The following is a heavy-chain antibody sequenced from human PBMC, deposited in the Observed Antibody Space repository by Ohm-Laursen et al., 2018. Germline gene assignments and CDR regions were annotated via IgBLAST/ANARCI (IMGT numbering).Heavy chain of an antibody. CDR2: INPNSGGT. Sequence: SVKVSCKASGYTFTGYYMHWVRQAPGQGLEWMGWINPNSGGTNYAQKFQGRVTMTRDTSISTAYMELSRLRSDDTAVYYCARVDGCSSTSCYDIDYWGQGTLVTVSS. J-gene: IGHJ4*02. CDR3: ARVDGCSSTSCYDIDY. D-gene: IGHD2-2*01. V-gene: IGHV1-2*02. CDR1: GYTFTGYY.